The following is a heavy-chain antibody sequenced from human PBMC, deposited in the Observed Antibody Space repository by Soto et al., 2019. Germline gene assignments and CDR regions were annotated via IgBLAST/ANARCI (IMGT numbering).Heavy chain of an antibody. Sequence: QVQLVESGGGVVQPGRSLRLSCAASGFTFSSYGMHWVRQAPGKGLEWVAVISYDGSNKYYAYSVKGRFTISRDNSKNTLYLQMISLRAEDTAVYYCAKDLGYYERSVSTERGAFDVRGQGTMVTVSS. D-gene: IGHD3-22*01. CDR1: GFTFSSYG. CDR3: AKDLGYYERSVSTERGAFDV. V-gene: IGHV3-30*18. J-gene: IGHJ3*01. CDR2: ISYDGSNK.